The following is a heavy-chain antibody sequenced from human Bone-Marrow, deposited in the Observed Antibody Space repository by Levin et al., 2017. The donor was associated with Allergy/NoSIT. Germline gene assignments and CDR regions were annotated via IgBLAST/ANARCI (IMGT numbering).Heavy chain of an antibody. D-gene: IGHD4-17*01. CDR1: GYTFTSYG. Sequence: ASVKVSCKASGYTFTSYGISWVRQAPGQGLEWMGWISAYNGNTNYAQKLQGRVTMTTDTSTSTAYMELRSLRSDDTAVYYCARVRPVHYGDFRIIDYWGQGTLVTVSS. CDR2: ISAYNGNT. J-gene: IGHJ4*02. CDR3: ARVRPVHYGDFRIIDY. V-gene: IGHV1-18*01.